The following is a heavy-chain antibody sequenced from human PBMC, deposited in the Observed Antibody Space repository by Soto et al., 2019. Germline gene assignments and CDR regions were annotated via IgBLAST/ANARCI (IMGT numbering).Heavy chain of an antibody. CDR3: ATDGASGTVLHY. CDR1: GGSISSTFYY. J-gene: IGHJ4*02. V-gene: IGHV4-39*07. D-gene: IGHD1-1*01. CDR2: IYYSGST. Sequence: SETLSLTCSLSGGSISSTFYYWGWIRQPPGKGLEWIGSIYYSGSTYYNPSLKGRVTISVDKSKNQFSLQLSSVTAADTAVYYCATDGASGTVLHYWGQGTLVTVSS.